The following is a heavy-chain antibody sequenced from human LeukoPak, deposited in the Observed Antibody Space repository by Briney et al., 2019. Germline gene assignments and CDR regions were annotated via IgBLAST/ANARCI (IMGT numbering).Heavy chain of an antibody. J-gene: IGHJ4*02. CDR2: IDSSGTT. D-gene: IGHD5-18*01. Sequence: PSETLSLTCTVSGASISRDTYFWGWIRQSPEKGLEWIGSIDSSGTTHYNSSLKSRVIISVDTSKNQVSLNSTSVTFADTAVYYCARHGYIQFWLYWGQGTQVIVS. CDR1: GASISRDTYF. V-gene: IGHV4-39*01. CDR3: ARHGYIQFWLY.